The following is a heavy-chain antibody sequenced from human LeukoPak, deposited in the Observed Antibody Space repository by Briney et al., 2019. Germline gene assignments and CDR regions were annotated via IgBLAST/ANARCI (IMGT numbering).Heavy chain of an antibody. CDR3: ARDGGLYYYDSSGYYDHFDY. CDR1: GFTFSSHC. V-gene: IGHV3-7*01. Sequence: GGSLRLSCAASGFTFSSHCMSWVRQAPGKGLEWVANIKQDGSDKYYADSVKGRFTISRDNAKNTLYLQMNSLRAEHTAVYYFARDGGLYYYDSSGYYDHFDYWGQGTLVTVSS. J-gene: IGHJ4*02. D-gene: IGHD3-22*01. CDR2: IKQDGSDK.